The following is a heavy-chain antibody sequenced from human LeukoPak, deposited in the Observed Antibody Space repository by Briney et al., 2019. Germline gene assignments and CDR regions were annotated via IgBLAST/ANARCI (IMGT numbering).Heavy chain of an antibody. Sequence: ASVKVSCKASGYTFTSYGISWVRQAPGQGLEWMGWISAYNGNTNYAQELQGRVTMTTDTSTSTAYMELRSLRSDDTAVYYCARSPRYDPPFDYWGQGTLVTVSS. V-gene: IGHV1-18*01. CDR3: ARSPRYDPPFDY. CDR1: GYTFTSYG. D-gene: IGHD5-12*01. J-gene: IGHJ4*02. CDR2: ISAYNGNT.